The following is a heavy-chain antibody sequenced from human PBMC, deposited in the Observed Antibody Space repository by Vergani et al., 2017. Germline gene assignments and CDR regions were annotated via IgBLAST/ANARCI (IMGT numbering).Heavy chain of an antibody. Sequence: EVMLVQSGAEVKKPGESLKISCQAFGYIFSNFWIGWVRQRPGRGLEWMGIIYPGDSEVKSNPTFRGQVIFSVDTSVNTAYLQWRSLQASDTATYFCESGGHGSENGGALQLWGQGTNITVSS. CDR3: ESGGHGSENGGALQL. D-gene: IGHD3-10*01. CDR2: IYPGDSEV. J-gene: IGHJ3*01. CDR1: GYIFSNFW. V-gene: IGHV5-51*03.